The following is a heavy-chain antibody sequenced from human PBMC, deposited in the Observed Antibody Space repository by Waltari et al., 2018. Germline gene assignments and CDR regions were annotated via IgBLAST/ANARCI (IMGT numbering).Heavy chain of an antibody. CDR2: IRSKANSYAT. V-gene: IGHV3-73*01. Sequence: EVQLVESGGGLVQPGGSLKLSCAASGFTFGGTAMPWVRQASGKGLEWVGRIRSKANSYATAYAASVKGRFTISRDDSKNTAYLQMNSLKTEDTAVYYCTRHLMGMDVWGQGTTVTVSS. CDR3: TRHLMGMDV. CDR1: GFTFGGTA. J-gene: IGHJ6*02.